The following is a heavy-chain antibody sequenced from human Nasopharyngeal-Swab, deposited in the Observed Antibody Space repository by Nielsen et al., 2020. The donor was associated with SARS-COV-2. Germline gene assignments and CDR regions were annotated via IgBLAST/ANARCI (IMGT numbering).Heavy chain of an antibody. CDR2: ISGSGGST. Sequence: WSRQCPGKGLEWVSAISGSGGSTYYADSVKGRFTISRDNSKNTLYLQMNSLRAEDTAVYYCAKDRITMIVEPDYWGQGTLVTVSS. J-gene: IGHJ4*02. CDR3: AKDRITMIVEPDY. V-gene: IGHV3-23*01. D-gene: IGHD3-22*01.